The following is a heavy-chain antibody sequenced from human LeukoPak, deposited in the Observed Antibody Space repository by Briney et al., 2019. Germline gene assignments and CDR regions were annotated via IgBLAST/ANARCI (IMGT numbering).Heavy chain of an antibody. V-gene: IGHV3-11*05. Sequence: GGSLRLSCAASGFTFSDYYMSWIRQAPGKGLEWVSYISSSSSYTNYADPVKGRFTISRDNAKNSLYLQMNSLRAEDTAVYYCARVNGVDSRGYYYYFDYWGQGTLVTVSS. CDR2: ISSSSSYT. J-gene: IGHJ4*02. CDR3: ARVNGVDSRGYYYYFDY. CDR1: GFTFSDYY. D-gene: IGHD3-22*01.